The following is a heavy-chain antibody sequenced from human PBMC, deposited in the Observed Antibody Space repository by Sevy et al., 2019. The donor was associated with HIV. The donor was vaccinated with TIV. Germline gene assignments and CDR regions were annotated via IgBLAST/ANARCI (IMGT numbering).Heavy chain of an antibody. D-gene: IGHD4-4*01. CDR3: ARWGYSNSLDY. CDR1: GGSISSYY. V-gene: IGHV4-59*01. Sequence: SETLSLTCTVSGGSISSYYWSWIRQPPGKGLEWIGYIYYSGSTNYNPSPKSRITISLDTSKNQCSLKLSSVTAADTAVYYCARWGYSNSLDYWGQGTLVTVSS. J-gene: IGHJ4*02. CDR2: IYYSGST.